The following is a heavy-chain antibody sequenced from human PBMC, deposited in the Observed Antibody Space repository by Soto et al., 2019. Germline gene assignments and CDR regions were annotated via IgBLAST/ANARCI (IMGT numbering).Heavy chain of an antibody. Sequence: SETLSLTCSVSGDSITTNGYYWGWIRQPPGKGLQWIGNVYSTGSTFSHPSLTSRVFISVDTSKNQFSLHLNSVTPEDTAVYYCARGFPYYVSSDSYLDYWGQGALVTVSS. J-gene: IGHJ4*02. D-gene: IGHD3-16*01. CDR2: VYSTGST. CDR1: GDSITTNGYY. CDR3: ARGFPYYVSSDSYLDY. V-gene: IGHV4-39*01.